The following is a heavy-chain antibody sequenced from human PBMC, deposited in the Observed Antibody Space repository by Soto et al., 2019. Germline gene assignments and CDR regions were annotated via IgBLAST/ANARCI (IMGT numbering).Heavy chain of an antibody. Sequence: EVHMLESGGGLVQPGGSLRLSCAASGFTFSSYSMSWVRQAPGKGLEWLSGISGSGYSTYYADSVKGRFTISRDNSRNTLNLQMNTLRAEDTALYYCAKSYGDTWNQYFFDYWGQGTLVSVSS. CDR1: GFTFSSYS. CDR2: ISGSGYST. J-gene: IGHJ4*02. V-gene: IGHV3-23*01. CDR3: AKSYGDTWNQYFFDY. D-gene: IGHD1-20*01.